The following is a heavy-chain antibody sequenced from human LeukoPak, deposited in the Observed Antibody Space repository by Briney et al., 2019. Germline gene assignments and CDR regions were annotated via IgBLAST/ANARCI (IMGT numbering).Heavy chain of an antibody. D-gene: IGHD2-15*01. CDR1: GGTFSSYA. J-gene: IGHJ3*02. CDR2: ISAYNGNT. CDR3: ARAVAATNDAFDI. Sequence: GSSVKVSCKASGGTFSSYAISWVRQAPGQGLEWMGWISAYNGNTNYAQKLQGRVTMTTDTSTSTAYMELRSLRSDDTAVYYCARAVAATNDAFDIWGQGTMVTVSS. V-gene: IGHV1-18*01.